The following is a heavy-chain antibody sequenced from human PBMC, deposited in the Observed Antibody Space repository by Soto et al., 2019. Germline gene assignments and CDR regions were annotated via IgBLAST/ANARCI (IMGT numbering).Heavy chain of an antibody. CDR3: AKRKTGRYYYYYYGMDV. V-gene: IGHV3-23*01. J-gene: IGHJ6*02. D-gene: IGHD3-9*01. CDR2: ISGSGGST. CDR1: GFTFSSYA. Sequence: GGSLRLSCAASGFTFSSYAMSWVRQAPGKGLEWVSAISGSGGSTYYADSAKGRFTISRDNSKNTLYLQMNSLRAEDTAVYYCAKRKTGRYYYYYYGMDVWGQGTTVTVSS.